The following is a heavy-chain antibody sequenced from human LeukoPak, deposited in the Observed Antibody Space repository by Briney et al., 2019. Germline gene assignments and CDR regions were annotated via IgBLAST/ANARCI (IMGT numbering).Heavy chain of an antibody. CDR3: ARGKESGWYSTAY. V-gene: IGHV1-2*02. J-gene: IGHJ4*02. Sequence: GASVKVSCKASGYTFTSYGISWVRQAPGQGLEWMGWINPNSGGTNYAQKFQGRVTMTRDTSISTAYMELSRLRSDDTAVYYCARGKESGWYSTAYWGQGTLVTVSS. D-gene: IGHD6-19*01. CDR2: INPNSGGT. CDR1: GYTFTSYG.